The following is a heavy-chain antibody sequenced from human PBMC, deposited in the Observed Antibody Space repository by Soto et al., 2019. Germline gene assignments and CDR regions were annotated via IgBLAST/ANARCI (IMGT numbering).Heavy chain of an antibody. D-gene: IGHD3-16*01. CDR2: IKEDGSEK. CDR3: AKGRWDLRVGPDD. J-gene: IGHJ4*02. Sequence: EVQLVESGGGLVQPGGSLRLSCTASGFTSSLYWMTWVRQAPGKGRVWVANIKEDGSEKYYVYSVKGRFTISRDNAKNALYLQMNSLIDEETAVDYCAKGRWDLRVGPDDWGQGTLVTVSS. CDR1: GFTSSLYW. V-gene: IGHV3-7*01.